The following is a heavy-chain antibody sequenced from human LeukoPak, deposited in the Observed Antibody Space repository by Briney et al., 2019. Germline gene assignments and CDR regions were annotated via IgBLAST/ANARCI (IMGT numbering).Heavy chain of an antibody. V-gene: IGHV4-30-4*08. CDR2: IYYSGST. Sequence: SETLSLTCTVSGGSISSGDYYWSWIRQPPGKGLEWIGYIYYSGSTYYNPSLKSRVTISVDTSKNQFSLKLNSVTAADTAVYYCARGSGYDGFDYWGQGTLVTVSS. D-gene: IGHD5-12*01. J-gene: IGHJ4*02. CDR1: GGSISSGDYY. CDR3: ARGSGYDGFDY.